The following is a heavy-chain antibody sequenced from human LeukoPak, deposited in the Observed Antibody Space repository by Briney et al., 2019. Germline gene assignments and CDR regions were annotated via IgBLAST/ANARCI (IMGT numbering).Heavy chain of an antibody. J-gene: IGHJ5*02. D-gene: IGHD5/OR15-5a*01. V-gene: IGHV1-69*01. CDR1: GGTFSSYA. CDR3: ARDLRGGWFDP. Sequence: GASVKVSCKASGGTFSSYAISWVRQAPGQGPEWMGGIIPIFGTANYAQKFQGRVTITADESTSTAYMELSSLRSEDTAVYYCARDLRGGWFDPWGQGTLVTVSS. CDR2: IIPIFGTA.